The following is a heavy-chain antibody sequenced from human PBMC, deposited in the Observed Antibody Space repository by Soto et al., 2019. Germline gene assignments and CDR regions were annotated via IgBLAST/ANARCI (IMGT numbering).Heavy chain of an antibody. CDR3: ARGPCSGGSCFSYYFDY. CDR2: ISSNGGST. CDR1: GFTFSSYA. V-gene: IGHV3-64*01. D-gene: IGHD2-15*01. Sequence: EVQLVESGGGLVQPGGSLRLSCAASGFTFSSYAMHWVRQAPGKGLEYVSAISSNGGSTYYANSVKGRFTISRDNSKNTLYLQMGSLRAEDMAVYYCARGPCSGGSCFSYYFDYWGQGTLVTVSS. J-gene: IGHJ4*02.